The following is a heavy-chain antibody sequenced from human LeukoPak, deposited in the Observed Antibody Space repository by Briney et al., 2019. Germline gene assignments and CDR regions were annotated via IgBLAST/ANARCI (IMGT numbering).Heavy chain of an antibody. Sequence: SVKVSCKASGGTFSSYTISWVRQAPGQGLEWMGGIIPIFGTANYAQKFQGRVTITTDESTSTAYMELSSLRSEDTAVYYCARAILHIYYDSSGYSHFDYWGQGTLVTVSS. CDR1: GGTFSSYT. CDR2: IIPIFGTA. D-gene: IGHD3-22*01. J-gene: IGHJ4*02. CDR3: ARAILHIYYDSSGYSHFDY. V-gene: IGHV1-69*05.